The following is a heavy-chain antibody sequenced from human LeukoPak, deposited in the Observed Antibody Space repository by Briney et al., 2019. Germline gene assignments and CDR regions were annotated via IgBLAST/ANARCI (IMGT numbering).Heavy chain of an antibody. CDR2: IWYDGNNK. CDR3: ARKTGGNFDY. J-gene: IGHJ4*02. Sequence: PGGSLRLSCAASGFTFSDYGMHWVRQAPGKGLEWVAVIWYDGNNKYYADSVKGRFTISRDNSKNTLYLQVNSLRAEDTAVYYCARKTGGNFDYWGQGILVTVSS. D-gene: IGHD7-27*01. V-gene: IGHV3-33*01. CDR1: GFTFSDYG.